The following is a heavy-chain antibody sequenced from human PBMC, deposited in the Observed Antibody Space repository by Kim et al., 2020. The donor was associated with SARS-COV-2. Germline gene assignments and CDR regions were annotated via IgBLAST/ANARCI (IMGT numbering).Heavy chain of an antibody. Sequence: SETLSLTCAVYGGSFSGYYWSWIRQPPGKGLEWIGEINHSGSTNYNPSLKSRVTISVDTSKNQFSLKLSSVTAADTAVYYCARWQRDAFDIWGQGTMVTVSS. D-gene: IGHD6-25*01. V-gene: IGHV4-34*01. J-gene: IGHJ3*02. CDR2: INHSGST. CDR3: ARWQRDAFDI. CDR1: GGSFSGYY.